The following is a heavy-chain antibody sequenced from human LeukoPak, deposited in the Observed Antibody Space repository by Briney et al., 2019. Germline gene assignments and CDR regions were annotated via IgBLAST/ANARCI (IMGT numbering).Heavy chain of an antibody. Sequence: SETLSLTCTVSGGSISSYYWSWLRQPPGKGLEWIGYIYYSGSTNYNPSLKSRVTISVDTSKNQFSLKLSSVTAADTAVYYCARTNYELDYWGQGTLVTVSS. CDR1: GGSISSYY. CDR2: IYYSGST. CDR3: ARTNYELDY. J-gene: IGHJ4*02. V-gene: IGHV4-59*01. D-gene: IGHD1-7*01.